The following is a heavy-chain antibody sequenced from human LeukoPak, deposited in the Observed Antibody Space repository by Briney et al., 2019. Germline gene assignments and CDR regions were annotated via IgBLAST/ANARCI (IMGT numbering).Heavy chain of an antibody. CDR1: GFTFSSYE. J-gene: IGHJ6*03. CDR2: ISSSGSTK. D-gene: IGHD1-1*01. V-gene: IGHV3-48*03. CDR3: ARDGTTIYYYYMDV. Sequence: GGSLRLSCAASGFTFSSYEMNWVRQAPGKGLEWVSYISSSGSTKYYADSVKGRFTISRDNAKNSLYLQMNSLRVEDTAVYYCARDGTTIYYYYMDVWGKGTTVTVSS.